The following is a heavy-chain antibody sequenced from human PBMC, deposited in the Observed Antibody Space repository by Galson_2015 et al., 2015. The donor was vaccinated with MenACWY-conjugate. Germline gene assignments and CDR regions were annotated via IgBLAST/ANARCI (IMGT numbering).Heavy chain of an antibody. J-gene: IGHJ4*02. V-gene: IGHV1-18*01. CDR3: ARDGTGSATGSN. CDR1: GYTFTTYG. Sequence: SVKVSCKASGYTFTTYGISWVRQAPGQGLEWMGWISANNGNTNYAQKFQGRVTMTTDTSTSTAYMELRSLRPDDTGVYYCARDGTGSATGSNWGQGTLVTVSS. CDR2: ISANNGNT. D-gene: IGHD3-10*01.